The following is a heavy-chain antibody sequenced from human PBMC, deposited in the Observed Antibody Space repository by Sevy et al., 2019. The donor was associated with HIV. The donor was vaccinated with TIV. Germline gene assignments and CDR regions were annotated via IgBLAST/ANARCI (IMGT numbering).Heavy chain of an antibody. V-gene: IGHV3-48*03. Sequence: GGSLRLSCGASGFSFSSYDMNWVRQAPGKGLEWLSYISSSGSTIHYADSVKGRFTISRDNAKNSLYLQMNSLRAEDTAVYYCARDLVRGSGWYAYFQHWGQGTLVTVSS. CDR3: ARDLVRGSGWYAYFQH. J-gene: IGHJ1*01. CDR2: ISSSGSTI. D-gene: IGHD6-19*01. CDR1: GFSFSSYD.